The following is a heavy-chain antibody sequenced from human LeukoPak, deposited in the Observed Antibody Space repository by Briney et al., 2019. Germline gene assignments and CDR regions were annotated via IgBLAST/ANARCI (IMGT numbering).Heavy chain of an antibody. V-gene: IGHV3-11*04. CDR1: GFTFSDYY. J-gene: IGHJ6*02. Sequence: GGSLRLSCAASGFTFSDYYMSWIRQAPGKGLEWVSYISSSGSTIYYADSVKGRFTISRDNSQNTLHLQMNSLRAEDTAVYYCARDRVLTPNVALYYYHGMDVWGQGTTVTVSS. CDR3: ARDRVLTPNVALYYYHGMDV. D-gene: IGHD4-23*01. CDR2: ISSSGSTI.